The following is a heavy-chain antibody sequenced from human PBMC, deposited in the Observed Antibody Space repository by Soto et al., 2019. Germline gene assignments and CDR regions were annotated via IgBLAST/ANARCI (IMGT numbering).Heavy chain of an antibody. D-gene: IGHD4-17*01. Sequence: ASVKVSCKASGYTFTSYAMHWVRQAPGQRLEWMGWINAGNGNTKYSQKFQGRVTITRDTSASTAYMELSSLRSEDTAVYYCARETTADPFYYYYYMDVWGKGTTLTVSS. CDR3: ARETTADPFYYYYYMDV. J-gene: IGHJ6*03. CDR1: GYTFTSYA. CDR2: INAGNGNT. V-gene: IGHV1-3*01.